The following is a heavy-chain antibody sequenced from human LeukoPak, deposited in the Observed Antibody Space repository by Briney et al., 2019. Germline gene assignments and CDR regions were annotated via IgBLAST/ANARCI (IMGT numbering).Heavy chain of an antibody. CDR3: ARVRAVAGLFYFDY. CDR2: ISGSGGST. D-gene: IGHD6-19*01. CDR1: GFTFSSYG. J-gene: IGHJ4*02. Sequence: GGSLRLSCAASGFTFSSYGMSWVRQAPGKGLEWVSAISGSGGSTYYADSVKGRFTISRDNSKNTLYLQMNSLRAEDTAVYYCARVRAVAGLFYFDYWGQGTLVTVSS. V-gene: IGHV3-23*01.